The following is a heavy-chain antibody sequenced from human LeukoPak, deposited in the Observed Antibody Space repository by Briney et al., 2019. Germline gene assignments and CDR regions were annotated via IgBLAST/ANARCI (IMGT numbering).Heavy chain of an antibody. CDR1: GFTFGDYA. Sequence: GGFLRLSCTASGFTFGDYAMTWVRQAPGKGLEWVGFIRSKIYGGTPEYAASVKGRFTISRDDSKGIAYLQMNSLKTEDTAVYYCTRDQTPHYWGQGTLVTVSS. CDR3: TRDQTPHY. V-gene: IGHV3-49*04. CDR2: IRSKIYGGTP. J-gene: IGHJ4*02.